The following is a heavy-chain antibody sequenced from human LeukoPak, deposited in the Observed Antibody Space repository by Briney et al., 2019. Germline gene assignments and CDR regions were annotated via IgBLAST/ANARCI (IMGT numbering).Heavy chain of an antibody. Sequence: GAPLKISCKGSGSRFTSYWIGWVRRLPGKGLEWMGIIYPGDSDTRYSPSFQGQVPISADKSISTAYLQWSSLKASDTAMYYCARRSWWGGDCYTFDYWGQGTLVTVSS. D-gene: IGHD2-21*02. CDR1: GSRFTSYW. V-gene: IGHV5-51*01. J-gene: IGHJ4*02. CDR3: ARRSWWGGDCYTFDY. CDR2: IYPGDSDT.